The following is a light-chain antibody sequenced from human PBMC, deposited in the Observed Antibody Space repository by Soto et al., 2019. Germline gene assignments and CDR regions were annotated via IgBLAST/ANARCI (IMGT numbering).Light chain of an antibody. CDR2: DAS. V-gene: IGKV3D-15*01. Sequence: EIVMTQSPATLSVSSGEGITLSCRASQSVKNHLAWYQHKPGQSPRLLIYDASTRATGVPARFSAGGSGTEFTLVISSLQSEDAAVDFCQEYNAWPPGTFGQGTKVEIK. J-gene: IGKJ1*01. CDR1: QSVKNH. CDR3: QEYNAWPPGT.